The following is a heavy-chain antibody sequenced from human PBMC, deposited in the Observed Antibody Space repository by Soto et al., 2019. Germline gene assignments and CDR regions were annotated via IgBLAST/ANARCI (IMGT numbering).Heavy chain of an antibody. V-gene: IGHV1-18*01. D-gene: IGHD4-17*01. CDR2: ISAYNGNT. J-gene: IGHJ5*02. CDR3: ARDLGDSVICWFDP. CDR1: GYTFTSYG. Sequence: ASVKVSCKASGYTFTSYGISWVRQAPGQGLEWMGWISAYNGNTNYAQKLQGRVTMTTDTSTSTAYMELSSLRSDDTAVYYCARDLGDSVICWFDPWGQGTLVTVSS.